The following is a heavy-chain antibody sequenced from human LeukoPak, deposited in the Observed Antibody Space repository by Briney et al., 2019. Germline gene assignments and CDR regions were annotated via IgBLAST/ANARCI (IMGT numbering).Heavy chain of an antibody. J-gene: IGHJ4*02. V-gene: IGHV4-59*01. CDR3: ARDRMKDGYNRGIDY. D-gene: IGHD5-24*01. CDR2: IYNSGTT. Sequence: KPSETLSLTCTVSGGSISSYSWSWMRQPPGKTLEWIGYIYNSGTTKFNPSLKSRVTISVDTSKNRFSLKLSSVTAADTAVYYCARDRMKDGYNRGIDYWGQGTLVTVSS. CDR1: GGSISSYS.